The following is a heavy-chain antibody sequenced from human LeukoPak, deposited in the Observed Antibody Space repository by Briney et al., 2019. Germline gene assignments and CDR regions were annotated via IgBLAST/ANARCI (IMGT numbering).Heavy chain of an antibody. J-gene: IGHJ5*02. CDR1: GGSISSGDYY. CDR2: IYYSGST. D-gene: IGHD3-3*01. Sequence: SETLSLTCTVSGGSISSGDYYWSWLRQPPGTGLEWIGYIYYSGSTYYNPSLKSRVTMSVDTSKNQFSLKLSSVSAADTAVYYCARAVLRFLAWLFPLPTNWFDPWGQGNLVTVSS. CDR3: ARAVLRFLAWLFPLPTNWFDP. V-gene: IGHV4-30-4*08.